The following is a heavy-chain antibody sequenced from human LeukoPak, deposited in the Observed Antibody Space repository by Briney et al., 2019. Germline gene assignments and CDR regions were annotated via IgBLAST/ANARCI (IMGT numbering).Heavy chain of an antibody. CDR1: GFTFSDAW. D-gene: IGHD6-25*01. J-gene: IGHJ4*02. CDR2: IKSKIDGGTI. V-gene: IGHV3-15*01. CDR3: TTRRQDGC. Sequence: PGGSLRLSCVASGFTFSDAWMSWVRQAPGKGLEWVGRIKSKIDGGTIDYGAPVKGRFTISRDDSRYTLYLQMNSLKTEDTAVYYCTTRRQDGCWGQGTLVTVS.